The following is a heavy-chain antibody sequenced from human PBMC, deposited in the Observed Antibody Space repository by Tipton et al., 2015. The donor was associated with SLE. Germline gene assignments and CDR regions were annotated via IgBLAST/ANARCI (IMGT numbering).Heavy chain of an antibody. CDR2: IYYSGST. CDR1: GGSISSYY. D-gene: IGHD6-19*01. V-gene: IGHV4-59*01. CDR3: ARGVAVAGWRGWFDP. J-gene: IGHJ5*02. Sequence: TLSLTCTVSGGSISSYYWSWLRQPPGKGLEWIGYIYYSGSTNYNPSLRSRVTISVDTSKNQFSLNLISVTAADTAGYYCARGVAVAGWRGWFDPWGQGTLVTVSS.